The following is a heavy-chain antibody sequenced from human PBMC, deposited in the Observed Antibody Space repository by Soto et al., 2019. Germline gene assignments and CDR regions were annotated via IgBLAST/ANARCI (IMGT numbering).Heavy chain of an antibody. V-gene: IGHV4-30-2*01. Sequence: PSETLSLTCTFSGGSISSGGYSWSWIRQPPGKGLEWIGYIYHSGSTYYNPSLKSRVTISVDRSKNQFSLKLSSVTAADTAVYYCARASLSSSWYEDNWFDPWGQGTLVTVSS. CDR2: IYHSGST. CDR3: ARASLSSSWYEDNWFDP. CDR1: GGSISSGGYS. D-gene: IGHD6-13*01. J-gene: IGHJ5*02.